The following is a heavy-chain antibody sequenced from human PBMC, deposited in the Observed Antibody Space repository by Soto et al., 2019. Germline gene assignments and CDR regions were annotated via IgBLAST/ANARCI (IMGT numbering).Heavy chain of an antibody. CDR2: IYYSGST. CDR3: ARGNYYYDSSGYFWFDP. J-gene: IGHJ5*02. CDR1: GGSISSGGYY. Sequence: SETLSLTCTVSGGSISSGGYYWSWIRQHPGKGLEWIGYIYYSGSTYYNPSLKSRVTISVDTSKNQFSLKLSSVTAADTAVYYCARGNYYYDSSGYFWFDPWGQGTLVTVSS. D-gene: IGHD3-22*01. V-gene: IGHV4-31*03.